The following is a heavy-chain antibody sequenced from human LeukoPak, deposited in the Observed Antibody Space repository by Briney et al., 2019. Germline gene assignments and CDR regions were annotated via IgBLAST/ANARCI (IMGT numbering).Heavy chain of an antibody. D-gene: IGHD1-26*01. V-gene: IGHV4-38-2*02. CDR2: IYHSGST. Sequence: SETLSLTCTVSGYSISSGYYWGWIRQPPGKGLEWIGSIYHSGSTYYNPSLKSRVTISVDTSKNQFSLKLSSVTAADTAVYYCARTYSGSYYYFDYWGQGTLVTVSS. J-gene: IGHJ4*02. CDR1: GYSISSGYY. CDR3: ARTYSGSYYYFDY.